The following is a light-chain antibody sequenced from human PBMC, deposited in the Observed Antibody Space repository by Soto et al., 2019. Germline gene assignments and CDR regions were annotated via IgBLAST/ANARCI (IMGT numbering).Light chain of an antibody. J-gene: IGLJ1*01. CDR3: GTWDSSLSADRYV. Sequence: QAVVTQPPSVSAAPGQKVTISCSGSSSNIGNNYVSWYPQLPGTAPTLLIYENNKRPSGIPDRFSGSQSGTSATLGITGLQTGDEADYYCGTWDSSLSADRYVFATGTKLTVL. CDR2: ENN. CDR1: SSNIGNNY. V-gene: IGLV1-51*02.